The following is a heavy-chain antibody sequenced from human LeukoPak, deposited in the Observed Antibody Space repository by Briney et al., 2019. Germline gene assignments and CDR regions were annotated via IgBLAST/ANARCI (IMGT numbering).Heavy chain of an antibody. CDR1: GGSISSYY. CDR2: IYTSGST. V-gene: IGHV4-4*07. J-gene: IGHJ3*02. D-gene: IGHD2-15*01. Sequence: PSETLSLTCTVSGGSISSYYWSWIRQPAGKGLEWIGRIYTSGSTNYSPSLKSRVTMSVDTSKNQFSLKLSSVTAADTAVYYCARDQREYCSGGSCLGDIWGQGTMVTVSS. CDR3: ARDQREYCSGGSCLGDI.